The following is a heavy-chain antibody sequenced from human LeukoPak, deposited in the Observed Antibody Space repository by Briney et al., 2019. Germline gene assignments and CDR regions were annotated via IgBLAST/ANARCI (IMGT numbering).Heavy chain of an antibody. J-gene: IGHJ4*02. Sequence: MPSETLSLTCTVSGGSISSYYWSWIRQPPGKGLEWIGYIYYSGSTNYNPSLKSRVTISVDTSKNQFSLKLSSVTAADTAVYYCARGIAAAVSRYYFDYWGQGTLVTVSS. CDR1: GGSISSYY. CDR3: ARGIAAAVSRYYFDY. V-gene: IGHV4-59*01. D-gene: IGHD6-13*01. CDR2: IYYSGST.